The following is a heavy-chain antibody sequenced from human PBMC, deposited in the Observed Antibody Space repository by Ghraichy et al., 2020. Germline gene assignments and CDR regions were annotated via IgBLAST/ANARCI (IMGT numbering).Heavy chain of an antibody. D-gene: IGHD6-19*01. V-gene: IGHV4-30-4*08. CDR2: IYYSGNT. J-gene: IGHJ4*02. Sequence: SQTLSLTCTVSGGSVSATNYYWNWIRQSPEKGLEWFGYIYYSGNTYYNPSLESRVTLSIDTSTNQFSLKLSSVTVADTAVYYCARGSCSGLPLGYWGQGILGTGPS. CDR1: GGSVSATNYY. CDR3: ARGSCSGLPLGY.